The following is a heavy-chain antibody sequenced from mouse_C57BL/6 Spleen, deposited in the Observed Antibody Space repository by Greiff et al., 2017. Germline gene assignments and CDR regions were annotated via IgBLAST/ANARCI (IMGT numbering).Heavy chain of an antibody. J-gene: IGHJ4*01. CDR2: IHPNSGST. Sequence: QVQLQQSGAELVKPGASVKLSCKASGYTFTSYWMHWVKQRPGQGLEWIGMIHPNSGSTNYNEKFKSKATLTVDKSSSTAYMQLSSLTSEDSAVYYCARDPNDYDDAMDYWGQGTSVTVSS. CDR1: GYTFTSYW. CDR3: ARDPNDYDDAMDY. V-gene: IGHV1-64*01. D-gene: IGHD2-4*01.